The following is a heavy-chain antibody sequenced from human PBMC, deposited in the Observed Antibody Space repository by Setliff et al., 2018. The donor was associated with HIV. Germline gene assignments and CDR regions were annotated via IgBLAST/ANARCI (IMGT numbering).Heavy chain of an antibody. J-gene: IGHJ5*02. V-gene: IGHV1-69*13. Sequence: RASVKVSCKASGDNFNNVAFNWVRQAPGQGLEWMGGILPIFGATDYAQKFQGRLTLTAVQSENSVYMELSSLRSDDTAVYYCTNRGGSGTNVGNWFDPWGQGTLVTVS. CDR1: GDNFNNVA. CDR3: TNRGGSGTNVGNWFDP. CDR2: ILPIFGAT. D-gene: IGHD3-10*01.